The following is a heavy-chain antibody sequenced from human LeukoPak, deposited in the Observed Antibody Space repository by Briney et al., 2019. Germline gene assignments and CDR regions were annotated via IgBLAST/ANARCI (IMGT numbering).Heavy chain of an antibody. CDR3: ARDGSGGMTGVFDY. V-gene: IGHV4-38-2*02. CDR2: IYHSGST. Sequence: SETLSLTCTVSGYSISSGYYWGWIRQPPGKGLEWIGSIYHSGSTYYNPSLKNQVTISVDTSKNQFSLKLSSVTAADTAVYYCARDGSGGMTGVFDYWGQGTLVTVSS. D-gene: IGHD3-10*01. J-gene: IGHJ4*02. CDR1: GYSISSGYY.